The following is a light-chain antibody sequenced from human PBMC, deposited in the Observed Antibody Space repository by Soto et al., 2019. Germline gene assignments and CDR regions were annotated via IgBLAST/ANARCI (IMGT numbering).Light chain of an antibody. Sequence: DIPLTQSPSTLSASVGDRVTITCRASQSLSTWLAWYQQKPGKAPNLLIYDASSLQSGFPSRFRGRGSGTEFTLTISNLQPDDFATYYCQQYNSYSRYTFGQGTKLEIK. CDR1: QSLSTW. V-gene: IGKV1-5*01. CDR3: QQYNSYSRYT. J-gene: IGKJ2*01. CDR2: DAS.